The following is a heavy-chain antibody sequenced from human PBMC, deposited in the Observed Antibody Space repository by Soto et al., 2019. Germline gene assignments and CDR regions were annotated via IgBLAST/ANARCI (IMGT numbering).Heavy chain of an antibody. CDR2: ISYDGSNK. V-gene: IGHV3-30-3*01. CDR3: ARQYYRFNSGCGFMMDV. Sequence: QVQLVESGGGVVQPGRSLRLSCAASGFTFSSYAMHWVRQAPGKGLEWVAVISYDGSNKYYADSVKGRFTISRDNCKNSLYLQMNGLRADDTAVYYCARQYYRFNSGCGFMMDVCGQGTTVTVSS. CDR1: GFTFSSYA. J-gene: IGHJ6*02. D-gene: IGHD5-12*01.